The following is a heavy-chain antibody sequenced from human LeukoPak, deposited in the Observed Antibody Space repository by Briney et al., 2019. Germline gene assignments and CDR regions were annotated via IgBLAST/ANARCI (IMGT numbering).Heavy chain of an antibody. V-gene: IGHV3-21*01. CDR3: ARGTGQLDY. CDR1: GFTFSSYS. D-gene: IGHD3/OR15-3a*01. CDR2: ISTSSSYI. Sequence: GGSLRLPCAASGFTFSSYSMNWVRQAPGKGLEWVSSISTSSSYIHYADSVKGRFTISRDNAKNSLYLQMNSLRAEDTAVYYCARGTGQLDYLGQGTLVTVSS. J-gene: IGHJ4*02.